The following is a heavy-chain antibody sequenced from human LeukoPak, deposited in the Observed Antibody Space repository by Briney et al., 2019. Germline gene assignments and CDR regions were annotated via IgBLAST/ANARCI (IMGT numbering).Heavy chain of an antibody. CDR2: INGGGYNT. V-gene: IGHV3-23*01. CDR1: GFTFNNYV. Sequence: TGGSLRLSCAASGFTFNNYVMSWVRQAPGKGLEWVSTINGGGYNTYYAVSVKGRFTISRDNSKNTLSLQVNTLRAEDTAVYYCARASGIYGSGWYFDYWGQGTLVTVSS. D-gene: IGHD6-19*01. J-gene: IGHJ4*02. CDR3: ARASGIYGSGWYFDY.